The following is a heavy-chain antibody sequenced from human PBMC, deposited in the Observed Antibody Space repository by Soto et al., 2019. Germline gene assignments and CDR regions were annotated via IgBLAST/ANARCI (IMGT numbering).Heavy chain of an antibody. J-gene: IGHJ4*02. D-gene: IGHD2-2*03. CDR3: ARGEFGYFDS. Sequence: TLPVTCTASAGSITNSGFYWGWVRQLPGKGLEWIGYIYYSGSAYYNPSLRSRVSISIDTFQHRFSLNLTSVTAADTAVFYFARGEFGYFDSRCQGHVVSVSS. CDR2: IYYSGSA. V-gene: IGHV4-31*03. CDR1: AGSITNSGFY.